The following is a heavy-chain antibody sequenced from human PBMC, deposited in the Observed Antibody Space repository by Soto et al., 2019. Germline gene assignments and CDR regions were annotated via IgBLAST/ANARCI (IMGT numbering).Heavy chain of an antibody. D-gene: IGHD5-18*01. CDR3: ARDRGYSYGSYYYYYGMDV. V-gene: IGHV1-2*04. CDR1: GYTFTGYY. CDR2: INPNSGGT. Sequence: ASVKVSCKASGYTFTGYYMQWVRQAPGQGLEWMGWINPNSGGTNYAQKFQSWVTMTRDTSISTAYMELSRLRSDDTAVYYCARDRGYSYGSYYYYYGMDVWGQGTTVTVSS. J-gene: IGHJ6*02.